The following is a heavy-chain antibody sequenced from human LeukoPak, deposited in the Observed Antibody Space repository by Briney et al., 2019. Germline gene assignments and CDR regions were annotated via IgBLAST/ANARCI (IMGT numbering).Heavy chain of an antibody. Sequence: SETLSLTCTVSGGSISSYYWSWIRQPPGKGLEWIGYIYYSGSTNYNPSLKSRVTISVDTSKNQFSLKLSSVTAADTAVYYCARDSFGPAGFDIWGQGTMVTVSS. CDR3: ARDSFGPAGFDI. V-gene: IGHV4-59*12. D-gene: IGHD3-10*01. J-gene: IGHJ3*02. CDR2: IYYSGST. CDR1: GGSISSYY.